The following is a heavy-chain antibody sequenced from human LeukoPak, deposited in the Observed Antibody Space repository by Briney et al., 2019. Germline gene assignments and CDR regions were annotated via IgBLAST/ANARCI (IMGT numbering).Heavy chain of an antibody. J-gene: IGHJ6*02. V-gene: IGHV4-59*08. CDR3: ARRNYGMDV. CDR1: GGSISGYY. CDR2: IYNSGST. Sequence: TSETLSLTCTVSGGSISGYYWSWIRQPPGKGLEWIGYIYNSGSTKYNPSLKSRVTISVDTSKNQFSLKLTSVTAADTAVYYCARRNYGMDVWGQGTTVTVSS.